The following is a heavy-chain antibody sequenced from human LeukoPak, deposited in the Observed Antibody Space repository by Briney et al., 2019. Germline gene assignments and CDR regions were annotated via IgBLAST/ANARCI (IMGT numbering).Heavy chain of an antibody. CDR3: ATEVTD. CDR1: GYTFTSYY. V-gene: IGHV1-2*02. Sequence: EASVTVSCKASGYTFTSYYMHWVRQAPGQGLEWMGWINPNSGGTKYAQKFQGRVTMTRDTSISTAYMELSRLRSDDTAVYYCATEVTDWGQGTLVTVSS. J-gene: IGHJ4*02. D-gene: IGHD5-18*01. CDR2: INPNSGGT.